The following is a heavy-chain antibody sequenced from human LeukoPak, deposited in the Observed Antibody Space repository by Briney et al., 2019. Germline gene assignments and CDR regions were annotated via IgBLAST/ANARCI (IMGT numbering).Heavy chain of an antibody. CDR3: AKVPPGCCSGGSCYLDY. CDR1: GLTFSSYA. D-gene: IGHD2-15*01. Sequence: GGSLRLSCAASGLTFSSYAMSWVRQAPGKGLEWVSTISTSGADTYYADSVKGRFTISRDNSKNTLYLQMISLKAEDTAVYYCAKVPPGCCSGGSCYLDYWGQGTLVTVSS. V-gene: IGHV3-23*01. J-gene: IGHJ4*02. CDR2: ISTSGADT.